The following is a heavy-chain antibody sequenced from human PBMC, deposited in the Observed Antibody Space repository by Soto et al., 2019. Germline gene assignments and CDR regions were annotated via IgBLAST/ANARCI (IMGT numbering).Heavy chain of an antibody. CDR2: VYNDGSA. D-gene: IGHD3-22*01. Sequence: SETLSLTCDVSGVSISSGNWWSWVRQPPGKGLEWIAEVYNDGSANYHPSLESRATISVDRSKNQFSLRLSSVTAADTGKYYCTRLVYDSRLNYLYFDHWGQGTLVTVSS. J-gene: IGHJ4*02. V-gene: IGHV4-4*02. CDR1: GVSISSGNW. CDR3: TRLVYDSRLNYLYFDH.